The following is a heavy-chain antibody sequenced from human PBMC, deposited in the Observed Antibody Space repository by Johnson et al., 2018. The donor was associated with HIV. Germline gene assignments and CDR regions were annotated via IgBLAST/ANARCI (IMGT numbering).Heavy chain of an antibody. Sequence: QVQLVESGGGVVQPGGSLRLSCAASGFTFSSYGMHWVRQAQGKGLEWVAFIRYDGDITYYVHSVTGRSTSSRNNSKNTLYLQMNSLRTEDTAMYYCAKGQSSGYPKDAFDIWGRGTIVTISS. J-gene: IGHJ3*02. V-gene: IGHV3-30*02. CDR2: IRYDGDIT. CDR1: GFTFSSYG. D-gene: IGHD3-22*01. CDR3: AKGQSSGYPKDAFDI.